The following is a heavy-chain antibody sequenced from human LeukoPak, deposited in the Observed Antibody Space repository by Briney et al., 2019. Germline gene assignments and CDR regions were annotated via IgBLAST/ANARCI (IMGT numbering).Heavy chain of an antibody. CDR3: ARMEGDRSEWYFDL. J-gene: IGHJ2*01. V-gene: IGHV3-11*01. CDR2: ISSSGSTI. Sequence: GGSLRLSCAASGFTFSDYYMSWIRQAPGKGLEWISYISSSGSTIYYADSVKGRFTISRDNAKNSLYLQMNSLRAEDTAVYYCARMEGDRSEWYFDLWGRGTLVTVSS. D-gene: IGHD2-21*02. CDR1: GFTFSDYY.